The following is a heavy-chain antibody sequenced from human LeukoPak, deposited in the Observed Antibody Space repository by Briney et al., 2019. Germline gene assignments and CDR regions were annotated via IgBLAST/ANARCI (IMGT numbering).Heavy chain of an antibody. CDR1: GGSISSYC. D-gene: IGHD5-24*01. V-gene: IGHV4-4*09. Sequence: PSETLSLTCTVSGGSISSYCWSWIRQPPGKGLEWIGYIYTSGSTNYNPSLKSRVTISVDTSKNQFSLKLSSVTAADTAVYYCARHVEDGYSYWFDPWGQGTLVTVSS. J-gene: IGHJ5*02. CDR3: ARHVEDGYSYWFDP. CDR2: IYTSGST.